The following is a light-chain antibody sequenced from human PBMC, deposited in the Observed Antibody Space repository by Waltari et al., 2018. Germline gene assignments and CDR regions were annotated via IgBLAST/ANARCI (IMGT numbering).Light chain of an antibody. J-gene: IGKJ2*01. V-gene: IGKV1-5*03. Sequence: DIQMTQSPSTLSASVGDRVTISCRASQSVGTWLAWYQQKPGKAPKLLLYMASSLESGVPSRFSGSGSGTEFTLTIRSLQPDDFATYSCQQYSSFSTFGQGTKV. CDR3: QQYSSFST. CDR2: MAS. CDR1: QSVGTW.